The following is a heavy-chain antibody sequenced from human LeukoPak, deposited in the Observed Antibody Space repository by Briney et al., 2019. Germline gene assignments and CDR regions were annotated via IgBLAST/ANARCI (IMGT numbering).Heavy chain of an antibody. CDR3: ARRMWSHFAFDI. Sequence: TGGSLRLSCAAAGFTFSSYSMNLVRQAPGKGREWIGEINHSENTNYNPSLKSRVTISVDTSKNQFSLKLSSVTAADTAVYYCARRMWSHFAFDIWGQGTMVTVSS. J-gene: IGHJ3*02. D-gene: IGHD2-21*01. V-gene: IGHV4-34*01. CDR2: INHSENT. CDR1: GFTFSSYS.